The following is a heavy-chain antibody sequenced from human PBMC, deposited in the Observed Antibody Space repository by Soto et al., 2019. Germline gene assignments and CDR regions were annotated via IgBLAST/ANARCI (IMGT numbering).Heavy chain of an antibody. CDR2: IIPILGIA. CDR3: ARVRGSSGSTEYFQH. CDR1: GGTFSSYT. Sequence: ASVKVSCKASGGTFSSYTISWVRQAPGQGLEWMGRIIPILGIANYAQKFQGRVTITADKSTSTAYMELSSLRSEDTAVYYCARVRGSSGSTEYFQHWGQGTLVTVSS. J-gene: IGHJ1*01. V-gene: IGHV1-69*02. D-gene: IGHD6-19*01.